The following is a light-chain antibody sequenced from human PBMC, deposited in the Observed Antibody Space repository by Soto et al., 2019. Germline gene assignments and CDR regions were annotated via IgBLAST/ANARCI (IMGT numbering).Light chain of an antibody. J-gene: IGLJ2*01. CDR3: QTWCTGIGVV. V-gene: IGLV4-69*01. CDR2: VNSDGSH. Sequence: QPVLTQSPSASASLGASVKLSCTLSSGHSNYAIAWHQQQPEKGPRYLMKVNSDGSHSKGDGIPDRFSGSSSGAERSLTISSLQSEDEADYYCQTWCTGIGVVFGGGTKLTVL. CDR1: SGHSNYA.